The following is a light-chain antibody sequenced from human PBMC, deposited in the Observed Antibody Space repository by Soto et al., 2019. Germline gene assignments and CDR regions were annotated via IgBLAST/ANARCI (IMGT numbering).Light chain of an antibody. J-gene: IGKJ3*01. CDR1: QSLLHSNGYNY. Sequence: DIVMTPSPLSLPVTPGEPASISCRSSQSLLHSNGYNYLDWYLQKPGQSPQLLIYLGSNRASGVPDRFSGSGSGTDFTLTISRVEAEDVGVYYCMQALQTSFTFGPGTKVDIK. CDR3: MQALQTSFT. V-gene: IGKV2-28*01. CDR2: LGS.